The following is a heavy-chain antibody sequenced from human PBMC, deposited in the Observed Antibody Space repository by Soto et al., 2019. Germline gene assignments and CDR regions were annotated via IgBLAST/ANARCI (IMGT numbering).Heavy chain of an antibody. CDR2: ISHSETT. J-gene: IGHJ5*02. CDR3: ARVNLWFGEFKYNWFDP. D-gene: IGHD3-10*01. V-gene: IGHV4-31*11. Sequence: SETLSLTCVVSGGSISSGGYSWSWIRQAPGKGLEWIGYISHSETTYYSPALKNRIIISSDFSMNQFSLKLSSVTAADTAVYYCARVNLWFGEFKYNWFDPWGQGTLVTVSS. CDR1: GGSISSGGYS.